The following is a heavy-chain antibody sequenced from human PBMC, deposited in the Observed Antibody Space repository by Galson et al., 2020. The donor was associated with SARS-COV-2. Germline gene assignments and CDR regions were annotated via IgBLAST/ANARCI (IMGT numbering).Heavy chain of an antibody. CDR2: IRWTSAEI. J-gene: IGHJ6*02. Sequence: GGSLRLSCAASGFTFDDYAMHWVRQAPARGLEWVSGIRWTSAEIAYADSVTGRFTISRDNAKNSLHLQMNRLRAEDTALYYCVNFGYSSGWYGLDVWGHGTTVTVSS. CDR3: VNFGYSSGWYGLDV. D-gene: IGHD6-19*01. V-gene: IGHV3-9*01. CDR1: GFTFDDYA.